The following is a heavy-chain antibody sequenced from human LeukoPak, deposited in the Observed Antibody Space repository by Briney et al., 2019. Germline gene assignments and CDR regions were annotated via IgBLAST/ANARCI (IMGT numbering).Heavy chain of an antibody. CDR2: ISSSSSTI. CDR3: ARGYGSGSYSFDY. J-gene: IGHJ4*02. D-gene: IGHD3-10*01. CDR1: GFTFSSYA. V-gene: IGHV3-48*01. Sequence: SGGSLRLSCAASGFTFSSYAMSWVCQAPGKGLEWVSYISSSSSTIYYADSVKGRFTISRDNAKNSLYLQMNSLRAEDTAVYYCARGYGSGSYSFDYWGQGTLVTVSS.